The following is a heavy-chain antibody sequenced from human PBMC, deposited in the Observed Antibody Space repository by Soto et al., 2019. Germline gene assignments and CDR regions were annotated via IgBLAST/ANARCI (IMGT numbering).Heavy chain of an antibody. Sequence: EVQLVESGGGLVKPGGFLRLSCAASGFTFSSFSVNWVRQAPGKGLEWVSSISNSSTFIYYADSVRGRFTISRDSAKNSLYLEMDTLRAEDTAVYYCARGSQGYFDYWGQGTLVTVSS. J-gene: IGHJ4*02. CDR1: GFTFSSFS. CDR2: ISNSSTFI. V-gene: IGHV3-21*01. CDR3: ARGSQGYFDY.